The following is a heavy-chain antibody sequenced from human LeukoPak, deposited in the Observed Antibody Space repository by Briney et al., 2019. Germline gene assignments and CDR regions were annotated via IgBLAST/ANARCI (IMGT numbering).Heavy chain of an antibody. CDR3: AIQSGVYAPFDI. Sequence: SETLSLTCTVSGYSISSGYYWGWIRQPPGKGLEWIGSIYHSGSTYYNPSLKSRVTISVDTSKNQFSLKLSSVTAADTAVYYCAIQSGVYAPFDIWGQGTMVTVSS. CDR2: IYHSGST. D-gene: IGHD2/OR15-2a*01. J-gene: IGHJ3*02. CDR1: GYSISSGYY. V-gene: IGHV4-38-2*02.